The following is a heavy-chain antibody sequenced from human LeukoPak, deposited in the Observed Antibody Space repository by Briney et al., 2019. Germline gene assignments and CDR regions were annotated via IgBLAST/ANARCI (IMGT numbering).Heavy chain of an antibody. CDR3: ARDFHDYYYYGMDV. J-gene: IGHJ6*02. V-gene: IGHV4-31*03. CDR2: IYYSGST. D-gene: IGHD3-16*01. Sequence: PSETLSLTCTVSGGSISSGGYYWSWIRQHPGKGLEWIGYIYYSGSTYYNPSLKSRVTISVDTSKNQFSLKLSSVTAADTAVYYCARDFHDYYYYGMDVWGQGTTVTVSS. CDR1: GGSISSGGYY.